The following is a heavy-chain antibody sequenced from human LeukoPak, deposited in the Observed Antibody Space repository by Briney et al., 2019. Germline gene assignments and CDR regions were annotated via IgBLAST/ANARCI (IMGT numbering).Heavy chain of an antibody. J-gene: IGHJ4*02. CDR3: ARLPLNYYDSSGYYYDY. CDR1: GYSFTSYW. D-gene: IGHD3-22*01. Sequence: GESLRISCTGFGYSFTSYWISWVRQMPGKGLEWMGIIYPGDSDTRYSPSFQGQVTISADKSISTAYLQWSSLKASDTAMYYCARLPLNYYDSSGYYYDYWGQGTLVTVSS. CDR2: IYPGDSDT. V-gene: IGHV5-51*01.